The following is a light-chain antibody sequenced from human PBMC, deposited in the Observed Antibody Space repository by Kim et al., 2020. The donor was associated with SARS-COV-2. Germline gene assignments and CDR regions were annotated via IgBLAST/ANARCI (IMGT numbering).Light chain of an antibody. CDR3: QQYGSAPPT. CDR2: DAF. J-gene: IGKJ5*01. Sequence: EIVLTQSPGTLSLSPGDRATLSCRASQSISSNYIAGYQKKPGQAPRLVIYDAFSRATGIPDRFSGSGSGTDFTLTISRLEPEDFAVYHCQQYGSAPPTVGQGTRLEIK. CDR1: QSISSNY. V-gene: IGKV3-20*01.